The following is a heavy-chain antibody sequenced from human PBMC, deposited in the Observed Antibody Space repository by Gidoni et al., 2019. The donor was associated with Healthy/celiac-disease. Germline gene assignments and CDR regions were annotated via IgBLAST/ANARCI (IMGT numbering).Heavy chain of an antibody. CDR2: IKSKTDGGTT. V-gene: IGHV3-15*01. CDR3: TTDITMVQGAPYYFDY. Sequence: EVQLVESGGGLVKPGGSLRLSCAASGFTFSNAWMSWVRQAPGKGLEWVGRIKSKTDGGTTDYAAPVKGRFTISRDDSKNTLYLQMNSLKTEDTAVYYCTTDITMVQGAPYYFDYWGQGTLVTVSS. CDR1: GFTFSNAW. J-gene: IGHJ4*02. D-gene: IGHD3-10*01.